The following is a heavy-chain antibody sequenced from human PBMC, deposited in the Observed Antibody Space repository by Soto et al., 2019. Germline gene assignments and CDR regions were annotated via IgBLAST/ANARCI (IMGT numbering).Heavy chain of an antibody. J-gene: IGHJ4*02. CDR1: GGSISSGAYS. CDR3: ARAKLHGSGSYLLRIGYYFDY. Sequence: PSETLSLTCAVSGGSISSGAYSWSWIRQPPGKGLEWVGYIYHSGSTYYNPSLKSRVTISVDTSKNQFSLKLNSVTAADTAVYYCARAKLHGSGSYLLRIGYYFDYWGQGTLVTVSS. V-gene: IGHV4-30-2*01. D-gene: IGHD3-10*01. CDR2: IYHSGST.